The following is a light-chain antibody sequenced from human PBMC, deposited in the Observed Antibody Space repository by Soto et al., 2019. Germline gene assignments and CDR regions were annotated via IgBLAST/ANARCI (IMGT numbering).Light chain of an antibody. V-gene: IGLV8-61*01. CDR1: SGSVSTNYY. CDR2: STN. J-gene: IGLJ7*01. CDR3: VLYMGSGINV. Sequence: QTVVTQEPSLSVSPGGTVTFTCGLSSGSVSTNYYPSWYQQTPGQSPRTLMYSTNTRSSGVPDRFSGSILGNKAALTITGAQAEDESDYYCVLYMGSGINVFGGGTQLTVL.